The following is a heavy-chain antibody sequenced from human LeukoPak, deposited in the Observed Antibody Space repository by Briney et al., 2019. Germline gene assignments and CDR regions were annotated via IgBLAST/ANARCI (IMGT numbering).Heavy chain of an antibody. CDR3: ARAGYSYGTGYYFDY. J-gene: IGHJ4*02. V-gene: IGHV4-59*01. CDR1: GGSISSYY. Sequence: PSETLSLTCTVSGGSISSYYWSWIRLPPGKGLEWIGYIYYAGATYYNPSLKSRVTISLDTSKNQFSLKLSSVTAADAAVYYCARAGYSYGTGYYFDYWGQGALVTVSS. D-gene: IGHD5-18*01. CDR2: IYYAGAT.